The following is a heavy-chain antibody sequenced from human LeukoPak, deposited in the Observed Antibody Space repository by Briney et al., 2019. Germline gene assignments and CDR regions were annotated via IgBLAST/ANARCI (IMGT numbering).Heavy chain of an antibody. CDR3: ARRPAIIMDRGVVYYFDS. J-gene: IGHJ4*02. D-gene: IGHD3-10*01. CDR2: IYYSGST. V-gene: IGHV4-39*01. CDR1: GDSISSSNSY. Sequence: SETLSLTCTVSGDSISSSNSYWGWIRQPPGKGLEWFGTIYYSGSTYYNPSLKSRVSISLDTSKKQFSLKLSSATAADTAVYYCARRPAIIMDRGVVYYFDSWGQGILVTVSS.